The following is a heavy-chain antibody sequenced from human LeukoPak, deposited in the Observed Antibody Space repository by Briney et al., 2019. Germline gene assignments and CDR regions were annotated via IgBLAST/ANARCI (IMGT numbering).Heavy chain of an antibody. V-gene: IGHV3-33*01. J-gene: IGHJ4*02. CDR1: GFTFSSYD. Sequence: GRSLRLPCAASGFTFSSYDMHWVRQAPGKGPEWVAIIRYDGSNENYADSVKGRFTISRGNSKKTLYLQMNSLRAEDTAVYYCARSRYNLDYWGQGTLVTVSS. CDR2: IRYDGSNE. CDR3: ARSRYNLDY. D-gene: IGHD5-24*01.